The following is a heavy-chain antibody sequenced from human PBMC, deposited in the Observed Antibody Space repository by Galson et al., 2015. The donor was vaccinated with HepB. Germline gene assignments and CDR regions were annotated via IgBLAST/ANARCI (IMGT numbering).Heavy chain of an antibody. J-gene: IGHJ3*02. D-gene: IGHD6-19*01. CDR3: ARGVEYVSGWYWDAFDI. CDR2: TSYDGSIK. V-gene: IGHV3-30-3*01. CDR1: GFSFSRYA. Sequence: SLRLSCAASGFSFSRYAMHWVRQVPGKALEWVAVTSYDGSIKSYADSVKGRFTISRDNSKNTLFLQMNSLRVDDTAVYYCARGVEYVSGWYWDAFDIWGQGTMVIVSS.